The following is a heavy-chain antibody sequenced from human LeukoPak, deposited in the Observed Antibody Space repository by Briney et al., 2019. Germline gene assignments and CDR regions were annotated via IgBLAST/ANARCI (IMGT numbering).Heavy chain of an antibody. CDR2: IYHSGST. CDR3: ARDSQSVVAADY. CDR1: GYSISSGYY. V-gene: IGHV4-38-2*02. D-gene: IGHD2-15*01. Sequence: SETLSLTCAVSGYSISSGYYWGWIRQPPGKGLEWIGSIYHSGSTYYNPSLKSQVTISVDTSKNQFSLKVSSVTAADTAVYYCARDSQSVVAADYWGQGTLVTVSS. J-gene: IGHJ4*02.